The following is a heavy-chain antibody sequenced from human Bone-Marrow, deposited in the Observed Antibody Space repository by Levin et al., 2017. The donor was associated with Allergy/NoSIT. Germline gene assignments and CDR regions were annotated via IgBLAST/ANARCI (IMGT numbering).Heavy chain of an antibody. V-gene: IGHV4-34*01. CDR2: INHSGST. D-gene: IGHD5-18*01. Sequence: GSLRLSCAVYGGSFSGYYWSWIRQPPGKGLEWIGEINHSGSTNYNPSLKSRVTISVDTSKNQFSLKLSSVTAADTAVYYCARGTAMVNPVDYWGQGTLVTVSS. CDR3: ARGTAMVNPVDY. CDR1: GGSFSGYY. J-gene: IGHJ4*02.